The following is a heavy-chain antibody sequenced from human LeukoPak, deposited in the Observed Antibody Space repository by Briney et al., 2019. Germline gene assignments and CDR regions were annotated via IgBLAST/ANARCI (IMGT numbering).Heavy chain of an antibody. CDR3: ARRVFGGNCYYDY. CDR2: IRNKANSYNT. J-gene: IGHJ4*02. CDR1: GFTFSDHY. D-gene: IGHD4-23*01. V-gene: IGHV3-72*01. Sequence: PGGSLRLSCAASGFTFSDHYMDWVRQAPGKGLEWVGRIRNKANSYNTDYAASVKGRFTISRDDSKNSPYLQMNSLKTEDTAVYYCARRVFGGNCYYDYWGQGALVTVSS.